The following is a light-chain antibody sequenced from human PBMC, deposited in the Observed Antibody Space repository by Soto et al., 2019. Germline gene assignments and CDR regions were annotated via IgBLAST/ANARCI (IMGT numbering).Light chain of an antibody. CDR2: AAS. Sequence: IVLTQSPGTLSLSPGERATLSCRASQSVSSYLAWYQQKPGQAPRLLIYAASNRATGIPARFSGSGSGTDFTLTISSLEPEDFAVYYCQQRSNWLTFGGGTKVDIK. CDR1: QSVSSY. CDR3: QQRSNWLT. V-gene: IGKV3-11*01. J-gene: IGKJ4*01.